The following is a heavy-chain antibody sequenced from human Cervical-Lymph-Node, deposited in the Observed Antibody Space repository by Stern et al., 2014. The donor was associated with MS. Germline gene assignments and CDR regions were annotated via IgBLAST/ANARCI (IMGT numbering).Heavy chain of an antibody. CDR1: GFTFSSYA. V-gene: IGHV3-30*01. J-gene: IGHJ3*02. CDR3: GSGWDTDAFDI. Sequence: VQLVESGGGVVQPGRSLRLSCAASGFTFSSYAMHWVRQAPGKGLEWVAVISYDGSNKYYADSVKGRFTISRDNSKNTLYLQMNSLRAEDTAVYYCGSGWDTDAFDIWGQGTMVTVSS. CDR2: ISYDGSNK. D-gene: IGHD6-19*01.